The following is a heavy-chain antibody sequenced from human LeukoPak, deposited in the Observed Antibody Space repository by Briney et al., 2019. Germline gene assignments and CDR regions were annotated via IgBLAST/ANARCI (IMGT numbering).Heavy chain of an antibody. D-gene: IGHD3-3*01. CDR3: ARSLEWLLFDWFDP. Sequence: GASVKVSCKASGYTFTGYYMHWVRQAPGQGLEWMGRINPNSGGTNYAQKFQGRVTTTRDTSISTAYMELSRLRSDDTAVYYCARSLEWLLFDWFDPWGQGTLVTVSS. CDR2: INPNSGGT. V-gene: IGHV1-2*06. J-gene: IGHJ5*02. CDR1: GYTFTGYY.